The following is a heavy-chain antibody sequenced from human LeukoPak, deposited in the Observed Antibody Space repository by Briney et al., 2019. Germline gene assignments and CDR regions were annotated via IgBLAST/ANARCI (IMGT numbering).Heavy chain of an antibody. V-gene: IGHV1-3*01. Sequence: ASVKVSCKASGYTFTNYFIQWVRQAPGQSLEWIGLINAGNGKTKYSEKFQGRVTITRDTSASTAYMELSSLRSEDTAVYYCARDGSGSSNWFDPWGQGTLVTVSS. CDR1: GYTFTNYF. CDR2: INAGNGKT. J-gene: IGHJ5*02. D-gene: IGHD3-10*01. CDR3: ARDGSGSSNWFDP.